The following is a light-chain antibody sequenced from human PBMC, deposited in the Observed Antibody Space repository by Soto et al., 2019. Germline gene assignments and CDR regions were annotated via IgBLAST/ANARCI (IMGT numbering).Light chain of an antibody. CDR1: SSNIGAGYD. CDR2: GNS. Sequence: QSVLTQPPSVSGAPGQRVTISCTGSSSNIGAGYDVHWYQQLPGTAPKLLIYGNSNRPSGVPDLFSGYKSGTSASLAITGLQGVDESDYYCQAYDSSLSGSVVFGGGTKVTVL. CDR3: QAYDSSLSGSVV. J-gene: IGLJ2*01. V-gene: IGLV1-40*01.